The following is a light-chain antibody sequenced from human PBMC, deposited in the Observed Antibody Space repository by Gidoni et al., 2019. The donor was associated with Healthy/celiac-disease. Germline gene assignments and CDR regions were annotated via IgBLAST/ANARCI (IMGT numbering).Light chain of an antibody. CDR2: LGS. CDR3: MQALQTRT. V-gene: IGKV2-28*01. Sequence: DIVITQSPLSLPVTTGEPASISCRSSQSLLHSNGYNYLDWYLQKPGQSQQLLIYLGSNRASGVPDRFSGSGSGTDFTLKLSRVEAEDVGVYYCMQALQTRTFGQGTRLEIK. CDR1: QSLLHSNGYNY. J-gene: IGKJ5*01.